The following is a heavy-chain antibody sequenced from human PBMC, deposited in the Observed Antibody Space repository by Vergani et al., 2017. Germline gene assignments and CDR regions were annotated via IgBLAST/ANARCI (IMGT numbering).Heavy chain of an antibody. J-gene: IGHJ4*02. CDR1: GFTFSRSA. CDR3: AKTSSGSYYQLDY. V-gene: IGHV3-23*01. D-gene: IGHD1-26*01. Sequence: EVQLLEYGGGLVQPGGSLRLSCIASGFTFSRSAMSWVRQAPGKGLEWVSVISGSGGSTDYADSVKGRFTISRDNSKNTLHLQMNSLRAGDTAVYFCAKTSSGSYYQLDYWGQGTLVTVSS. CDR2: ISGSGGST.